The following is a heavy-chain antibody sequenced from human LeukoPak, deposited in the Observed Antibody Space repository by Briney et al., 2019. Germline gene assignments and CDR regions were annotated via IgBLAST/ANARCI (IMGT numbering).Heavy chain of an antibody. CDR3: ATWDRFDP. V-gene: IGHV3-7*01. Sequence: GGSLRLSCTASGFTFSSYYMSWVRQIPGKGLEWVANINQDGSEKYYGDSVRGRLTISRDNAKSSLYLQMNSLSAEDTAVYYCATWDRFDPWGQGTLVTVSS. CDR2: INQDGSEK. CDR1: GFTFSSYY. D-gene: IGHD1-26*01. J-gene: IGHJ5*02.